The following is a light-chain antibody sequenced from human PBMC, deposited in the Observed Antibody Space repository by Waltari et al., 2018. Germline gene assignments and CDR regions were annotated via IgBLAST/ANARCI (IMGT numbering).Light chain of an antibody. J-gene: IGKJ2*01. V-gene: IGKV3-20*01. Sequence: DIVLTQYPGTLSLSPGERANLSCRARQSVGSSYLAWFHQKPGQAPRLLIYASSSRATAIPDRFSGSGSGTDFTLTIHRLEPEDFAVYYCQQYGSPPYTFGQGTKLEIK. CDR1: QSVGSSY. CDR2: ASS. CDR3: QQYGSPPYT.